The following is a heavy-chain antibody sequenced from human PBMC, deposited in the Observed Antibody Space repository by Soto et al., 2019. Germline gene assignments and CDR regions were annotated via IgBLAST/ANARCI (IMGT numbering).Heavy chain of an antibody. D-gene: IGHD3-10*01. J-gene: IGHJ5*02. CDR2: ISYDGSNK. CDR1: GFTFSSYA. Sequence: GGSLRLSCAASGFTFSSYAMHWVRQAPGKGLEWVAVISYDGSNKYYADSVKGRFTISRDNSKNTLYLQMNSLRAEDTAVYYCAREEYYYGSGSYSRWFDPWGQGTLVTVSS. V-gene: IGHV3-30-3*01. CDR3: AREEYYYGSGSYSRWFDP.